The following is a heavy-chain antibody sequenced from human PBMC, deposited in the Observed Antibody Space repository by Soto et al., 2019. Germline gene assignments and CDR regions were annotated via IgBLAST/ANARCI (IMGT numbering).Heavy chain of an antibody. J-gene: IGHJ4*02. V-gene: IGHV3-48*01. CDR1: GFTFSSYS. CDR2: ISSSSSTI. CDR3: ARDLGKEGLERRKGDFAYY. Sequence: GGSLRLSCAASGFTFSSYSMNWVRQAPGKGLEWVSYISSSSSTIYYADSVKGRFTISRDNAKNSLYLQMNSLRAEDTAVYYCARDLGKEGLERRKGDFAYYWGQGTLVTVSS. D-gene: IGHD1-1*01.